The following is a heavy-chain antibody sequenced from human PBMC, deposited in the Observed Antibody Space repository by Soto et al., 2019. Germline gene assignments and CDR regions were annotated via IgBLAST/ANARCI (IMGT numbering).Heavy chain of an antibody. CDR1: GYTFTSYY. CDR2: INPSGGST. Sequence: ASVKVSCKASGYTFTSYYMHWVRQAPGQGLEWMGIINPSGGSTSYAQKFQGRVTMTRDTSTSTVYMELSSLRSEDTAVYYCARPNYYYDSSGQMDVWGQGTTVTVSS. V-gene: IGHV1-46*01. CDR3: ARPNYYYDSSGQMDV. J-gene: IGHJ6*02. D-gene: IGHD3-22*01.